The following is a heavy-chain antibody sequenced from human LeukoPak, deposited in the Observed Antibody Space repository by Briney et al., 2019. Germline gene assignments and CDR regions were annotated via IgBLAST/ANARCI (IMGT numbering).Heavy chain of an antibody. D-gene: IGHD3-10*01. Sequence: GASVKVSYKASGYTFTGYYMHWVRQAPGQGLEWMGWINPNSGGTNYAQKFQGRVTMTRDTSISTAYMELSRLRSDDTAVYYCARGGTMVRGVIITTDFDYWGQGTLVTVSS. V-gene: IGHV1-2*02. CDR1: GYTFTGYY. CDR3: ARGGTMVRGVIITTDFDY. J-gene: IGHJ4*02. CDR2: INPNSGGT.